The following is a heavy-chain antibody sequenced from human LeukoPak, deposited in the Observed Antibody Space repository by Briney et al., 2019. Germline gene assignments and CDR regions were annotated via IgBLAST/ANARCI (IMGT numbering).Heavy chain of an antibody. J-gene: IGHJ4*02. Sequence: GRSLTLSCAASGFTFSSFGMHWVRQAPGKGLEWVAVIWYDASNKYYADSVKGRFTISRDNSKNTLYLQMNSLRDDDAAVYYCVRGVGVSRFNYLDSWGQGTLVIVSS. V-gene: IGHV3-33*01. CDR3: VRGVGVSRFNYLDS. D-gene: IGHD6-13*01. CDR2: IWYDASNK. CDR1: GFTFSSFG.